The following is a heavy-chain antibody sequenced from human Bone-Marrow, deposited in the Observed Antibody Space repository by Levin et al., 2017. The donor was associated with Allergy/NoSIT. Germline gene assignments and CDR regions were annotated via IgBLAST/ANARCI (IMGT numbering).Heavy chain of an antibody. CDR3: AKEAGYASRRDYDY. D-gene: IGHD6-13*01. Sequence: GGSLRLSCAASGFTFSSYGMHWVRQAPGKGLEWVAAISYDGSGTYYADSVRGRFTIARDTSKNTMFLQMNSLRAEDTAVYYCAKEAGYASRRDYDYWGQGTQVTVSS. CDR2: ISYDGSGT. V-gene: IGHV3-30*18. J-gene: IGHJ4*02. CDR1: GFTFSSYG.